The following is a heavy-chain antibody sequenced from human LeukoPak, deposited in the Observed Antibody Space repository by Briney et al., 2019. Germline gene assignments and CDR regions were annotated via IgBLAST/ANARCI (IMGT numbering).Heavy chain of an antibody. V-gene: IGHV3-23*01. J-gene: IGHJ4*02. CDR1: GFTFSTYA. D-gene: IGHD7-27*01. CDR3: AKAGNWGFYLDF. Sequence: GGSLRLSCLASGFTFSTYAMNRVRQAPGKGLEWVSHISGSGGTTFYADSVKGRFTVSRDSSKNTLFLQMNSLSAEDTAVYYCAKAGNWGFYLDFWGQGTLVTVSS. CDR2: ISGSGGTT.